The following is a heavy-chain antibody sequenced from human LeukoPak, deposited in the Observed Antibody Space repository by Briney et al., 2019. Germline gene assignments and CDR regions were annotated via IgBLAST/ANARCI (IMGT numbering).Heavy chain of an antibody. CDR2: IYYSGST. D-gene: IGHD3-3*01. CDR1: GGSISSSSYY. V-gene: IGHV4-39*01. Sequence: PSETLSLTCTVSGGSISSSSYYWGWIRQPPGKGLEWIGSIYYSGSTYYNPSLKSRVTISVDTSKNQFSLKLSSVTAADTAVYYCARSSRSITIFGVARWGAFDIWGQGTMVTVSS. J-gene: IGHJ3*02. CDR3: ARSSRSITIFGVARWGAFDI.